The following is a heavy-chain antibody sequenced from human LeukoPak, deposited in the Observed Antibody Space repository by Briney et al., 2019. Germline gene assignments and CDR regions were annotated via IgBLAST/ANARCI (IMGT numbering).Heavy chain of an antibody. V-gene: IGHV3-23*01. CDR3: AKAGPDIVVVPAAMARGDY. J-gene: IGHJ4*02. CDR1: GFTFSSYS. CDR2: ISGSGGST. Sequence: PGGSLRLSCAASGFTFSSYSMNWVRQAPGKGLEWVSAISGSGGSTYYADSVKGRFTISRDNSKNTLYLQMNSLRAEDTAVYYCAKAGPDIVVVPAAMARGDYWGQGTLVTVSS. D-gene: IGHD2-2*01.